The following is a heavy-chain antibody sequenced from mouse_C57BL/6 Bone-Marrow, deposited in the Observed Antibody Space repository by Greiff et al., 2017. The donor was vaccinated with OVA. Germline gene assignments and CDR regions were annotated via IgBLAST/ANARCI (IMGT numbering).Heavy chain of an antibody. CDR2: IYPGGGDT. D-gene: IGHD1-1*01. CDR3: ERWDYDYGSSHLWYFDV. V-gene: IGHV1-82*01. J-gene: IGHJ1*03. Sequence: QVQLKESGPELVKPGASVKISCKASGYAFSSSWMNWVKQRPGKGLEWIGRIYPGGGDTNYNGKFKGKATLTADNSSSTAYMQLSSLTSEDSEVYVWERWDYDYGSSHLWYFDVWGTGTTVTVSS. CDR1: GYAFSSSW.